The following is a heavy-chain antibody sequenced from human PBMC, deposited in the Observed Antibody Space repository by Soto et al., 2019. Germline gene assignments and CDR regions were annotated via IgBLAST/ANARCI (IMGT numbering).Heavy chain of an antibody. CDR2: IYYSGST. CDR3: ARDLKGVWFDP. V-gene: IGHV4-59*01. J-gene: IGHJ5*02. Sequence: LPETLSLTCTVSGGSISSYYWSWIRQPPGKGLEWIGYIYYSGSTNYNPSLKSRVTISVDTSKNQFSLKLSSVTAADTAVYYCARDLKGVWFDPWGQGTLVTVSS. CDR1: GGSISSYY.